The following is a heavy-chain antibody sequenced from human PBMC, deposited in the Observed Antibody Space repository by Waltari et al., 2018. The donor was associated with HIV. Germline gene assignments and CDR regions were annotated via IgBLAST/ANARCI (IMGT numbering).Heavy chain of an antibody. CDR2: INHSGST. CDR1: GGSFSGYY. V-gene: IGHV4-34*01. J-gene: IGHJ6*02. Sequence: QVQLQQWGAGLLKPSETLSLTCAVYGGSFSGYYWSWVRQPPGKGLEWIGEINHSGSTNYNPSLKSRVTISVDTSKNQFSLKLSSVTAADTAVYYCARPDYSASYYYGMDVWGQGTTATVSS. CDR3: ARPDYSASYYYGMDV. D-gene: IGHD4-4*01.